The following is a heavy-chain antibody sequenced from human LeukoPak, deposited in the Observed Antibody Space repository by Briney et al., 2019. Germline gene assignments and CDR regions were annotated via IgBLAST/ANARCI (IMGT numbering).Heavy chain of an antibody. V-gene: IGHV3-49*03. CDR2: IRSKAYGGTT. Sequence: GGSLRLSCTASGFTFGDYAMSWFRQAPGKGLEWVGFIRSKAYGGTTEYAASVKGRFTISRDDSKSIAYLQMNSLKTEDTAVYYCTRAHDFWSGYYLPDYFDYWGQGTLVTVSS. J-gene: IGHJ4*02. CDR1: GFTFGDYA. D-gene: IGHD3-3*01. CDR3: TRAHDFWSGYYLPDYFDY.